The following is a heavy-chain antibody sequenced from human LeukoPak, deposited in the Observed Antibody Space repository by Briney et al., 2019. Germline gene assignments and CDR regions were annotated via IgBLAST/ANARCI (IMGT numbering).Heavy chain of an antibody. Sequence: SETLSLTCAVYGGSFSGYYWGWIRQPPGKGLEGIGNIYHSGGSYYNPSLKSRVTILVDTSKNQFSLKLSSVTAADTAVYYCAKAGTTGIHHWFDPWGQGNLVTVSS. J-gene: IGHJ5*02. V-gene: IGHV4-34*01. CDR3: AKAGTTGIHHWFDP. CDR2: IYHSGGS. D-gene: IGHD1-1*01. CDR1: GGSFSGYY.